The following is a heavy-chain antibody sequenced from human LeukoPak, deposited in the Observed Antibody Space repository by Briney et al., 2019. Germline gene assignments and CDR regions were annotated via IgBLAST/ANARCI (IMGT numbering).Heavy chain of an antibody. V-gene: IGHV1-18*04. J-gene: IGHJ4*02. CDR1: GFTFTRYG. Sequence: ASVKVSCKASGFTFTRYGITWVRQAPGQGLEWMGWISGYNGDTNYAQELQGRVTMTRDTSTSTVYMELRSLSSDDTAVYYCARDPTNTSGRYAHFDYWGQETLVTVSS. D-gene: IGHD6-19*01. CDR2: ISGYNGDT. CDR3: ARDPTNTSGRYAHFDY.